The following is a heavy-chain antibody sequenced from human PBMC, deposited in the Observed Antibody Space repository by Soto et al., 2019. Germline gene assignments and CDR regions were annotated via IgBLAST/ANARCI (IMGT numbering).Heavy chain of an antibody. CDR3: AKDKAYDSSGYFNWFDP. CDR2: ISGSGGST. V-gene: IGHV3-23*01. J-gene: IGHJ5*02. D-gene: IGHD3-22*01. CDR1: GFTFSSYA. Sequence: GGSLRLSCAASGFTFSSYAMSWVRQAPGKGLEWVSAISGSGGSTYYADSVKGRFTISRDNSKNTLYLKMNSLRAEDTAVYYCAKDKAYDSSGYFNWFDPWGQGTLVAVSS.